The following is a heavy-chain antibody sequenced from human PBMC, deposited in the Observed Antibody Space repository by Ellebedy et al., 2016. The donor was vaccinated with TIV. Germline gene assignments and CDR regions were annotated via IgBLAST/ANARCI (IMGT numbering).Heavy chain of an antibody. Sequence: SETLSLTXTVSGCSLRSSSYYWGWIRQPPGKGLEWIGSIYYSGSTYYNPSLKSRVTISVDTSKNQFSLKLSSVTAADTAVYYCATTGSHDAFDIWGQGTMVTVSS. CDR2: IYYSGST. D-gene: IGHD3-9*01. CDR3: ATTGSHDAFDI. CDR1: GCSLRSSSYY. J-gene: IGHJ3*02. V-gene: IGHV4-39*01.